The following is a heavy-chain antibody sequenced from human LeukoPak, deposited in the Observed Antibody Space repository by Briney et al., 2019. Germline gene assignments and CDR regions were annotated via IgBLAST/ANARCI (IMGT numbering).Heavy chain of an antibody. J-gene: IGHJ5*02. CDR2: ISSSGSTI. D-gene: IGHD3-10*01. CDR3: ARVRSRSGSSKNWFDP. V-gene: IGHV3-11*01. CDR1: GFTFSDYY. Sequence: GGPLRLSCAASGFTFSDYYMSWIRQAPGKGLEWVSYISSSGSTIYYADSVKGRFTISRDNAKNSLYLQMNSLRAEDTAVYYCARVRSRSGSSKNWFDPWGQGTLVTVPS.